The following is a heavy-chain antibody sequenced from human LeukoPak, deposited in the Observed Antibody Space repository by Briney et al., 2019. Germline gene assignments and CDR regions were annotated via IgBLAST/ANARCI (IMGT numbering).Heavy chain of an antibody. D-gene: IGHD6-19*01. V-gene: IGHV4-59*01. CDR2: IYYSGST. CDR1: GGSISSYY. Sequence: SETLSLTCTVSGGSISSYYWNWSRQPPGKGLEWIGYIYYSGSTNYNPSLKSRVTISVDTSKNQFSLKLSSVTAADTAVYYCARGGWYPESFQHWGQGALVTVSS. CDR3: ARGGWYPESFQH. J-gene: IGHJ1*01.